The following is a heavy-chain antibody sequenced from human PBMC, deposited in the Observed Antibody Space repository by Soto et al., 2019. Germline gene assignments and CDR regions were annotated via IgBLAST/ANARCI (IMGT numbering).Heavy chain of an antibody. CDR2: IYYSGST. CDR1: GGSISSYY. J-gene: IGHJ6*02. D-gene: IGHD1-26*01. CDR3: ARQSGGYYYYGMDV. Sequence: PLETLSLTCTVSGGSISSYYWSWIRQPPGKGLEWIGYIYYSGSTNYSPSLKSRVTISVDTSKNQFSLKLSSVTAADSAIYYCARQSGGYYYYGMDVWGQGTTVTVSS. V-gene: IGHV4-59*08.